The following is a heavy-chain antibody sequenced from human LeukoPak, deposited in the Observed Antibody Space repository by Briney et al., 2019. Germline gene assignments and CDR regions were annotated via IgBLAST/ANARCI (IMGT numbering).Heavy chain of an antibody. Sequence: SGGSLRLSCAASGFTFSNAWMSWVRPAPGKGREWVGRIKSKTDGGTTDYAAPVKGRFTISRDDSKNTLYLQMNSLKTEDTAVYYCTTDGGSYGVLYFDYWGQGTLVTVSS. CDR3: TTDGGSYGVLYFDY. CDR2: IKSKTDGGTT. CDR1: GFTFSNAW. D-gene: IGHD1-26*01. V-gene: IGHV3-15*01. J-gene: IGHJ4*02.